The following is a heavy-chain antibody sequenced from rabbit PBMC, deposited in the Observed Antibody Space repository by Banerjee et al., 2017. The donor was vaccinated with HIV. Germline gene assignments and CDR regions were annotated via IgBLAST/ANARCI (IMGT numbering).Heavy chain of an antibody. Sequence: QEQLEESGGDLVKPEGSLTLTCTASGFSFSNKYVMCWVRQAPGKGPEWIGTIYAGSSGITDYASWVNGRFTISKTSSTTVTLQMTSLTAADTATYFCARDRDWTLDLWGQGTLVTVS. CDR3: ARDRDWTLDL. D-gene: IGHD4-2*01. V-gene: IGHV1S45*01. CDR2: IYAGSSGIT. CDR1: GFSFSNKYV. J-gene: IGHJ3*01.